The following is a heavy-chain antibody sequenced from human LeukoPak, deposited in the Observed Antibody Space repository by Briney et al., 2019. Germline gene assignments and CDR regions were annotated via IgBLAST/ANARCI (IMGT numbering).Heavy chain of an antibody. CDR3: ARAADFDWLSHYDY. V-gene: IGHV4-34*01. CDR1: GGSFSGYY. CDR2: INHSGST. J-gene: IGHJ4*02. Sequence: PSETLSLTCAVYGGSFSGYYWSWIRQPPGKGLEWIGEINHSGSTNYNPSLKSRVTISVDTSKNQFSLKLSSVTAADTAVYYCARAADFDWLSHYDYWGQGTLVTVSS. D-gene: IGHD3-9*01.